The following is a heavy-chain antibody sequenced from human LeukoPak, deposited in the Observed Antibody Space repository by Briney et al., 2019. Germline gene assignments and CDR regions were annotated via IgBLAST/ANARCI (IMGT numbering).Heavy chain of an antibody. CDR2: ISYDGRNE. Sequence: GGSLRLSCAASGFTFNSYGMHWVRQAPGKGLEWVAIISYDGRNEYYADSVKGRFTISRDNSKNTVYLQMNSLRDKDTAMYYCAKDARGSMAGFDYWGQGTLVTVSS. D-gene: IGHD2/OR15-2a*01. J-gene: IGHJ4*02. CDR1: GFTFNSYG. V-gene: IGHV3-30*18. CDR3: AKDARGSMAGFDY.